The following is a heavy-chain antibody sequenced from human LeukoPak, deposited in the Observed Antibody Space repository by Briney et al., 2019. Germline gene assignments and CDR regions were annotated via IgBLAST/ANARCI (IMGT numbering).Heavy chain of an antibody. CDR1: GFTFDDYA. Sequence: PGGSLRLSCAASGFTFDDYAMHWVRQAPGKGLEWVSGISWNSGSIGYADSVKGRFTISRDNAKNSLYLQMNSLRAEDTALYYCAKDTGASSSWYGMVFDYWGQGTLVTVSS. V-gene: IGHV3-9*01. CDR2: ISWNSGSI. D-gene: IGHD6-13*01. J-gene: IGHJ4*02. CDR3: AKDTGASSSWYGMVFDY.